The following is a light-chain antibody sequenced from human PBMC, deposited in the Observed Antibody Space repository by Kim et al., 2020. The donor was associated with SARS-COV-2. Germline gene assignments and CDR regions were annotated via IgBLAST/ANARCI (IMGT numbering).Light chain of an antibody. CDR3: QVWDNNSDHVI. CDR1: SIGTKS. Sequence: SYELTQPPSVSLAPGKTATITCGGNSIGTKSVHWYQQKPGQAPVLVIYYDSDRPSGIPERFSGSNSGNTATLTIKRVEGGDEAAYYCQVWDNNSDHVIFGGGTQLTV. J-gene: IGLJ2*01. V-gene: IGLV3-21*04. CDR2: YDS.